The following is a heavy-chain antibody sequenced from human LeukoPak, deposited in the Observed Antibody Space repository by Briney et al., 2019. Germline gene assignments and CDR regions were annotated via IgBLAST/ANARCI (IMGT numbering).Heavy chain of an antibody. CDR3: AKDALSYYYDSSGYYYAL. D-gene: IGHD3-22*01. Sequence: PGGSLRLSCAASGFTFSSYAMSWVRQAPGKGLEWVSAISGSGGSTYYADSVKGRFTISRDNSKNTLYLQMNSLRAEDTAVYYCAKDALSYYYDSSGYYYALWGQGTLVTVSS. CDR2: ISGSGGST. J-gene: IGHJ4*02. CDR1: GFTFSSYA. V-gene: IGHV3-23*01.